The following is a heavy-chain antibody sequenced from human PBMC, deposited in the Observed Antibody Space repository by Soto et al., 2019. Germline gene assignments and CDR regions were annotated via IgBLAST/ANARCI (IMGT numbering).Heavy chain of an antibody. CDR2: SIPILGRA. D-gene: IGHD2-15*01. V-gene: IGHV1-69*02. CDR1: AGTFNNHS. J-gene: IGHJ4*02. CDR3: VIDLGYFDF. Sequence: QVQLVQSGTEVQKPGSSVAVSCQASAGTFNNHSLSWVRQAPGQGLEWMGRSIPILGRADYSQKFQGRLTLTVDKYTSTADMEPSSLTSEDTAVYYCVIDLGYFDFWGQGTLVTVSS.